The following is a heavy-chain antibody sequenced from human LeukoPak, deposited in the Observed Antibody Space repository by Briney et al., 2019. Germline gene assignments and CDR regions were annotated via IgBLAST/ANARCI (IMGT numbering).Heavy chain of an antibody. CDR3: AKEQMMYSSSPFDY. J-gene: IGHJ4*02. CDR1: GFTFNTYA. D-gene: IGHD6-19*01. CDR2: ISTGGVNT. V-gene: IGHV3-23*01. Sequence: GGSLRVYCAASGFTFNTYAMSWVRQAPGKGLEWVSAISTGGVNTYYTDSVKGRFTISRDNSKSTLYLQMNSLRAEDTAVYFCAKEQMMYSSSPFDYWGQGTLVTVSA.